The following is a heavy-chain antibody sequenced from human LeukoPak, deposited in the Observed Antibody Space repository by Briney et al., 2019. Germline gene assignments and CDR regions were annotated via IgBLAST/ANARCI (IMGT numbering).Heavy chain of an antibody. CDR1: GGSISSGGYY. CDR3: AREPGPSLHWFDP. Sequence: SETLSLTCTVSGGSISSGGYYWSWIRQPPGKGLEWIGYIYHSGSTYYNPSLKSRVTISVDRSKNQFSLKLSSVTAADTAVYYCAREPGPSLHWFDPWGQGTLVTVSS. D-gene: IGHD2-2*01. V-gene: IGHV4-30-2*01. J-gene: IGHJ5*02. CDR2: IYHSGST.